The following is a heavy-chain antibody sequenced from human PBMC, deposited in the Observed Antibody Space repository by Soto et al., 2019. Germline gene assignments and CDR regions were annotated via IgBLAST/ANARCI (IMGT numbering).Heavy chain of an antibody. CDR3: AREPKQNYDSSPWNGGFDS. J-gene: IGHJ4*02. D-gene: IGHD3-22*01. Sequence: QVHLQESGPGLVKPSQTLSLSCTVSGDSISSPHYYWTWIRQPPGKGLEWFGSIYYTGNNFYNPALKSRVATSVDQSTNQLALELASVTEADTAVYFCAREPKQNYDSSPWNGGFDSWGPGTLVTVSS. CDR2: IYYTGNN. CDR1: GDSISSPHYY. V-gene: IGHV4-30-4*01.